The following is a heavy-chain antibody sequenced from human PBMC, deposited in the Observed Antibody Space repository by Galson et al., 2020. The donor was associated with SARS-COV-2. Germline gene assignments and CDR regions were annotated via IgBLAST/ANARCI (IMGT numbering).Heavy chain of an antibody. D-gene: IGHD3-22*01. Sequence: GGSLRLSCAASGFTFSSYSMNWVRQAPGKGLEWVSSISSSSSYIYYADSVKGRFTISRDNAKNSLYLQMNSLRAEDTAVYYCAREEITMIVDPEGGMDVWGQGTTVTVSS. CDR3: AREEITMIVDPEGGMDV. J-gene: IGHJ6*02. V-gene: IGHV3-21*01. CDR1: GFTFSSYS. CDR2: ISSSSSYI.